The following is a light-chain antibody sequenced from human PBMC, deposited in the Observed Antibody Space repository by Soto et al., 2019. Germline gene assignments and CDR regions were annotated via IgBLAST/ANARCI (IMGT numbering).Light chain of an antibody. J-gene: IGLJ3*02. Sequence: QSVLTQPASVSGSPGQSITISCTGSSSDVGGYNFVSWYQQYPGTAPKLIIHEVANRPSGVSHRFSGSKSGNRASLTISGLQTEDEADYYCCSFTSRDTWVFGGGTKLTVL. V-gene: IGLV2-14*01. CDR2: EVA. CDR3: CSFTSRDTWV. CDR1: SSDVGGYNF.